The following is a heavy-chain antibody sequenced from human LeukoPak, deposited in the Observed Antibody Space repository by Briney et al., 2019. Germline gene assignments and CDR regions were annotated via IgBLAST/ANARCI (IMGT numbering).Heavy chain of an antibody. CDR1: GYTFTGYY. J-gene: IGHJ4*02. CDR2: INPNSGGT. Sequence: GASVKVSCKASGYTFTGYYMHWVRQAPGQGLEWMGWINPNSGGTNYAQKFQGRVTMTRDTSISTASMDLTSLRSDDTAFYYCARGQSILIGFDYWGRGTLVTVSS. D-gene: IGHD3-9*01. CDR3: ARGQSILIGFDY. V-gene: IGHV1-2*02.